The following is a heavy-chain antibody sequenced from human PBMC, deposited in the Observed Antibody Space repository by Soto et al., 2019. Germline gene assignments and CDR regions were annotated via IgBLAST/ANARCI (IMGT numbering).Heavy chain of an antibody. CDR2: SNAGNGNT. J-gene: IGHJ4*02. CDR1: GYTFTSYA. CDR3: ARDWAVAGPEDYFDY. V-gene: IGHV1-3*02. Sequence: ASVKVSCKASGYTFTSYAMHWVRQAPGQRLEWMGWSNAGNGNTKYSQEFQGRVTITRDTSASTAYMELSSLRSEDMAVYYCARDWAVAGPEDYFDYWGQGTPVTVSS. D-gene: IGHD6-19*01.